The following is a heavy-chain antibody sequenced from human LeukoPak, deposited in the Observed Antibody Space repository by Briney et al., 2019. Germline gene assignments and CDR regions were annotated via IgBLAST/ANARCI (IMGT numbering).Heavy chain of an antibody. V-gene: IGHV3-23*01. CDR2: ISCSGDST. D-gene: IGHD2-15*01. CDR1: GFTFSTYS. J-gene: IGHJ5*02. CDR3: AKESPIEYCSGGNCYLSPFDP. Sequence: PGGSLRLSCAASGFTFSTYSMSWVRQAPGKGLEWVSAISCSGDSTYYADFMKGRIIIARDNSKNTLYLQMNSLSGEDTAIYYCAKESPIEYCSGGNCYLSPFDPWGQGTLVTVSS.